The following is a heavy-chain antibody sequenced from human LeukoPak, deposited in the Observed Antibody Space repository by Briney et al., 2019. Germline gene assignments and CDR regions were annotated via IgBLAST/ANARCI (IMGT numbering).Heavy chain of an antibody. CDR1: GGTFSSYA. CDR2: IIPIFGTA. V-gene: IGHV1-69*06. CDR3: ARGNHYDSSGPPGRLDY. J-gene: IGHJ4*02. Sequence: ASVKVSCKASGGTFSSYAISWVRQAPGQGLEWMGGIIPIFGTANYAQKFQGRVTITADKSTSTAYMELSSLRSEDTAVYYCARGNHYDSSGPPGRLDYWGQGTLVTVSS. D-gene: IGHD3-22*01.